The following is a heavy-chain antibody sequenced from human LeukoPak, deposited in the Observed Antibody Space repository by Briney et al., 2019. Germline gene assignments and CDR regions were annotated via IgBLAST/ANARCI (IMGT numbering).Heavy chain of an antibody. D-gene: IGHD6-6*01. CDR2: IYTSGST. V-gene: IGHV4-4*07. CDR1: GGSISSYY. J-gene: IGHJ5*02. Sequence: SGTLSLTCTVSGGSISSYYWSWIRQPAGKGLEWIGRIYTSGSTNYSPSLKSRVTVSVDTSKNQFSLKLSSVTAADTAVYYCARGSRIAARQNEGWFDPWGQGTLVTVSS. CDR3: ARGSRIAARQNEGWFDP.